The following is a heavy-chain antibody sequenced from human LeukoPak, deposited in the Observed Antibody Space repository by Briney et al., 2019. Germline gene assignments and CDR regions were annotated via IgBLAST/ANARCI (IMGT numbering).Heavy chain of an antibody. V-gene: IGHV3-53*01. D-gene: IGHD2-15*01. J-gene: IGHJ1*01. Sequence: GGSLRPACAASGLTVTSNHMSWVRQAPGKGLEWVSLIKSDGTTEYADSVKGRFTISRDNSKNTLFLQMNSLRVEDTAVYYCAMLRRGYWGRGTPVTVSS. CDR3: AMLRRGY. CDR1: GLTVTSNH. CDR2: IKSDGTT.